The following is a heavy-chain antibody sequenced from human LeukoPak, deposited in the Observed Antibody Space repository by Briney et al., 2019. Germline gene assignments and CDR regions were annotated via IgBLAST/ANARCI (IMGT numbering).Heavy chain of an antibody. D-gene: IGHD2-2*01. V-gene: IGHV3-9*01. J-gene: IGHJ4*02. Sequence: GGSLRLSCAASGFTFDDYAMHWVRQAPGKGLEWVSGISWNSGSIGYADSVKGRFTISRDNAKNSLYLQMNSLRAEDTALYYCAKDTSSSNGVFDYWGQGTLVTVSS. CDR3: AKDTSSSNGVFDY. CDR1: GFTFDDYA. CDR2: ISWNSGSI.